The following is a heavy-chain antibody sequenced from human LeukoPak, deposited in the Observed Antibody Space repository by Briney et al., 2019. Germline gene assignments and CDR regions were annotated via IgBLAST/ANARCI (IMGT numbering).Heavy chain of an antibody. D-gene: IGHD2-15*01. CDR3: ARESAPATRYYYYYYGMDV. CDR2: INPSGGST. Sequence: ASVKVSCKASGYTFTSYYMHWVRQAPGQGLEWMGIINPSGGSTSYAQKFQGRVTITRDTSTSTVYMELSSLRSEDTAVYYCARESAPATRYYYYYYGMDVWGQGTTVTVSS. J-gene: IGHJ6*02. V-gene: IGHV1-46*01. CDR1: GYTFTSYY.